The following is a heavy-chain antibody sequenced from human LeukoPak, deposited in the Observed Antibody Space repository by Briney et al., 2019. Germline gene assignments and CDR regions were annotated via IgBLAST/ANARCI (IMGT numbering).Heavy chain of an antibody. D-gene: IGHD2-15*01. J-gene: IGHJ4*02. CDR2: INPNNGRT. CDR1: GYTFSDYY. Sequence: GVSVKVSCKASGYTFSDYYIHWVRQAPGQGLEWMGRINPNNGRTDYAQKFQDRVTMTRDTSISTAYMELSRPKSDDTAVYYCAREGCTGGTCYSPPYWGQGTLVTVSS. CDR3: AREGCTGGTCYSPPY. V-gene: IGHV1-2*02.